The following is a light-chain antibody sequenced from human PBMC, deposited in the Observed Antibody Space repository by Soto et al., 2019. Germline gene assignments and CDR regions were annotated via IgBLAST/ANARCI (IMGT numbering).Light chain of an antibody. CDR2: DAS. CDR3: QQRRNWPPIT. V-gene: IGKV3-11*01. J-gene: IGKJ5*01. CDR1: QSVSSY. Sequence: EIVLTQSPANLSLSPGERATLSCRASQSVSSYLAWYQQKPGQAPRLLIYDASNRATGIPARFSGSGSGTDFTLTISSLDPEDFAVYYCQQRRNWPPITFGQGTRLDIK.